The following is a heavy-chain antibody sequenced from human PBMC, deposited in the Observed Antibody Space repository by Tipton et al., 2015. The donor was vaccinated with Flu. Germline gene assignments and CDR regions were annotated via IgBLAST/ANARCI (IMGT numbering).Heavy chain of an antibody. V-gene: IGHV4-38-2*02. D-gene: IGHD3-22*01. CDR3: ARDSSGYSIFFDY. Sequence: TLSLTCTVSGYPISSGYNWGWIRQPPGKGLEWIGNIFHSGNTYYNPSLKSRVTISVDKSKNQFSLNLSSVTAADTAVYYCARDSSGYSIFFDYWGQGTLVTVSS. CDR1: GYPISSGYN. CDR2: IFHSGNT. J-gene: IGHJ4*02.